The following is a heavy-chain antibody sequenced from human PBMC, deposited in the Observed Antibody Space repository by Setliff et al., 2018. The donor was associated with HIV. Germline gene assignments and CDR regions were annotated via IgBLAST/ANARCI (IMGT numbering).Heavy chain of an antibody. CDR1: GFSFSSYS. D-gene: IGHD3-22*01. CDR2: ISSSSSYT. V-gene: IGHV3-11*03. Sequence: PGGSLRLSCAASGFSFSSYSMSWIRQAPGKGLEWVSYISSSSSYTNYADSVKGRFTISRDNAKNSLYLQMNSLRAEDTAVYYCARASYYYGSSGWVDYWGQGTLVTVSS. J-gene: IGHJ4*02. CDR3: ARASYYYGSSGWVDY.